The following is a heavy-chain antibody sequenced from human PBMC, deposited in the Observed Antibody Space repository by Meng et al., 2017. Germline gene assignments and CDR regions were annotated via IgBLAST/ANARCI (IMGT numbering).Heavy chain of an antibody. CDR2: MNPNSGNT. V-gene: IGHV1-8*03. CDR1: GYTFTSYD. J-gene: IGHJ6*02. CDR3: ARGDYYGSGSYFPYYGMDV. Sequence: ASVKVSCKASGYTFTSYDINWVRQATGQGLEWMGWMNPNSGNTGYAQKFQGRVTITRNTSISTAYMELSSLRSEDTAVYYCARGDYYGSGSYFPYYGMDVWGQGTTVTVSS. D-gene: IGHD3-10*01.